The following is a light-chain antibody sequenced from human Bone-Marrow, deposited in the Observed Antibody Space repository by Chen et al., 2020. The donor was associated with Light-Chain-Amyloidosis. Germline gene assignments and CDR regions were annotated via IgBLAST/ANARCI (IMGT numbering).Light chain of an antibody. Sequence: QSALTQPPSASGSLGQSVTISCAGTSGDLGGYDFVSWYQQHPGKAPKLMIHEGTKRPSGVPSRFSGSKSGNTASLTVSGLQAEDEADYYCCSTAGRSTLVFGGGTTLTVL. CDR3: CSTAGRSTLV. CDR1: SGDLGGYDF. V-gene: IGLV2-8*01. CDR2: EGT. J-gene: IGLJ2*01.